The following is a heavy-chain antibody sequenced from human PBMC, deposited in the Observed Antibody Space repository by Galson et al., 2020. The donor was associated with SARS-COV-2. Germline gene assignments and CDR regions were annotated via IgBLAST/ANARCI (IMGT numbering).Heavy chain of an antibody. D-gene: IGHD4-17*01. V-gene: IGHV4-59*01. CDR3: ARDPAPLYGDNYYYGMDV. CDR2: ISYSGST. J-gene: IGHJ6*02. Sequence: ETSETLSLTCSVSDAPMSSYHWSWIRQPPGKGLEWIGHISYSGSTCYNHSLWSRVTISVDLSKNQLSLKVTSVTAADTAVYYCARDPAPLYGDNYYYGMDVWGRVTTVTVSS. CDR1: DAPMSSYH.